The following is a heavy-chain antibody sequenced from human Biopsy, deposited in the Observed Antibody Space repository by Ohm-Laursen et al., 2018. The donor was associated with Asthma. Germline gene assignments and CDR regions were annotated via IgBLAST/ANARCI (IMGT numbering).Heavy chain of an antibody. CDR2: ISYSGTT. CDR1: GDSISSPAYY. Sequence: TLSLTCTVSGDSISSPAYYWSWVRQHPGKGLEWIGYISYSGTTFYHPSLMSRLIISLDTSKNQFSLKLSSVTAAYTAVYYCARVRGDGSGSSIANYFGMDVWGQGTTVTVSS. CDR3: ARVRGDGSGSSIANYFGMDV. J-gene: IGHJ6*02. V-gene: IGHV4-31*03. D-gene: IGHD3-10*01.